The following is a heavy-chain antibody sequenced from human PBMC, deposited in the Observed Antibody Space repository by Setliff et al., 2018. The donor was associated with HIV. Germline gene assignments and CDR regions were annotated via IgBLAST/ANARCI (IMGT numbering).Heavy chain of an antibody. Sequence: GGSLRLSCAASGFTFWSHSMLWVRQAPGKGLQWVAYISRGGDSIFYEDSVKGRFTISRDNARNSLYLQMDSLRVDDTAVYFCARDKWASGFDFWGHGTLVTVSS. CDR3: ARDKWASGFDF. V-gene: IGHV3-48*01. J-gene: IGHJ4*01. CDR1: GFTFWSHS. D-gene: IGHD1-26*01. CDR2: ISRGGDSI.